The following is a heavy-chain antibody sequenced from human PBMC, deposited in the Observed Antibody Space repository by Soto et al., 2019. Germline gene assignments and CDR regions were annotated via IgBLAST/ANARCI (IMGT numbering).Heavy chain of an antibody. CDR2: IYYSGST. CDR3: ARVWTTVTNWFDP. CDR1: GGSISSYY. J-gene: IGHJ5*02. V-gene: IGHV4-59*12. D-gene: IGHD4-17*01. Sequence: PSETLSLTCTVSGGSISSYYWSWIRQPPGKGLEWIGYIYYSGSTNYNPSLKSRVTISVATSKNQFSLKLSSVTAADTAVYYCARVWTTVTNWFDPWGQGTLVTVSS.